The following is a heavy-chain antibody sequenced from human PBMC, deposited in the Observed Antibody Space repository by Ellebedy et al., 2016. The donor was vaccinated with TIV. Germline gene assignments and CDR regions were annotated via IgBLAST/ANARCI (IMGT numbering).Heavy chain of an antibody. V-gene: IGHV4-30-4*01. Sequence: MPSETLSLTCTVSGGSINSGDYYWSWIRQPPGKGLEWNGYIYYSGSTYYNPSLKSPVTISVDTSKNQFSLKLRSVTAADTAVFYCAREVSYYYGMDVWGQGTTVTVSS. CDR2: IYYSGST. CDR3: AREVSYYYGMDV. CDR1: GGSINSGDYY. J-gene: IGHJ6*02.